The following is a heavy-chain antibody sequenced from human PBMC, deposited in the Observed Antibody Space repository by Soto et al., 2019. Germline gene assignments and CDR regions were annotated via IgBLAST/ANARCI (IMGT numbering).Heavy chain of an antibody. CDR3: ARGGAAAAPRPYGMDV. J-gene: IGHJ6*02. CDR1: GGSIRSGDYY. Sequence: SETLALTCTVSGGSIRSGDYYWSWIRQPPGQGLEWIGYINYSGTSHFNPSLKSRVTISVDTSKNQFSLKLSSVTAADTAVYYCARGGAAAAPRPYGMDVWGQGTTVTVSS. CDR2: INYSGTS. V-gene: IGHV4-30-4*02. D-gene: IGHD6-13*01.